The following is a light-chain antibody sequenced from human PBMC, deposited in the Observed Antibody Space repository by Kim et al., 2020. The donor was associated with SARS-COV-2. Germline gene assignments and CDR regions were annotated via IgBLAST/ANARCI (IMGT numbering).Light chain of an antibody. Sequence: GHSITISCTGTSSDVGDYNYVSWYQQHPGKAPKLMIYDVSNRPSGVSNRFSGSKSGNTASLTISGLQAEDEADYYCSSYTSSSTWVFGGGTQLTVL. CDR1: SSDVGDYNY. CDR3: SSYTSSSTWV. V-gene: IGLV2-14*03. CDR2: DVS. J-gene: IGLJ3*02.